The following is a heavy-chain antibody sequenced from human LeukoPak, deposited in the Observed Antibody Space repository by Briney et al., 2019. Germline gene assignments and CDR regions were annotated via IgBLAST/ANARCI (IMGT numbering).Heavy chain of an antibody. V-gene: IGHV3-23*01. CDR3: VANMYNYMDV. J-gene: IGHJ6*03. D-gene: IGHD2-2*01. CDR2: ISGNGETT. Sequence: PGGSLRLSSAVSGLTFSTYAMSWVRQAPGRGLDWVSSISGNGETTYYADSVKGRFTISRGNSKKTAFLQMNSLTAEDTAVYYAVANMYNYMDVWGKGTTVTVSS. CDR1: GLTFSTYA.